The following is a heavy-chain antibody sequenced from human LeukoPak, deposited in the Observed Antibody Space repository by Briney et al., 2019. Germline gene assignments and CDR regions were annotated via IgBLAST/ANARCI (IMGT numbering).Heavy chain of an antibody. J-gene: IGHJ6*03. V-gene: IGHV3-30*02. Sequence: GGSLSLSCAPSGFTFSRYCMDWVRQAPGKGRGWVAFIRYDGSNKYYADSVKGRFTTSRDNSKQTPYLRMNSLRAEDTAVYYCAKDAGVASLITHYYYYMDVWGKGTTVTVSS. CDR2: IRYDGSNK. CDR3: AKDAGVASLITHYYYYMDV. D-gene: IGHD2-15*01. CDR1: GFTFSRYC.